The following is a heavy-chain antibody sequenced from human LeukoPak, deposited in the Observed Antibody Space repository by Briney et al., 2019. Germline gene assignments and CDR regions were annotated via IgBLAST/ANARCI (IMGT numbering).Heavy chain of an antibody. Sequence: SETLSLTCTVSGGSISSSSYYWGWIRQPPGKGLEWVGSIYYIGSTYYNPSLKSRVTISVDTSKNQFSLKLSSVTAADTAVYYCARHVAYNWNGAGEEFDYWGQGTLVTVSS. CDR1: GGSISSSSYY. V-gene: IGHV4-39*01. CDR3: ARHVAYNWNGAGEEFDY. CDR2: IYYIGST. J-gene: IGHJ4*02. D-gene: IGHD1-20*01.